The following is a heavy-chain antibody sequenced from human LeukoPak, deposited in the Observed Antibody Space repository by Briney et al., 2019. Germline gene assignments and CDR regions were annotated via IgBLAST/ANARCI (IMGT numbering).Heavy chain of an antibody. D-gene: IGHD2/OR15-2a*01. CDR2: IYYSGST. J-gene: IGHJ3*02. CDR3: ARDNKGQREAFDI. V-gene: IGHV4-59*01. CDR1: RGSISSYY. Sequence: SETLSLTCTVSRGSISSYYWSWIRQPPGKGLEWIGYIYYSGSTNYNPSLKSRVTISVDTSKNQFSLKLSSVTAAVTAVYYCARDNKGQREAFDIWGQGTMVTVSS.